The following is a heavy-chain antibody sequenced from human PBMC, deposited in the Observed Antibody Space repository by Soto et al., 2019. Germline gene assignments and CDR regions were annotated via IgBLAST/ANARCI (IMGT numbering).Heavy chain of an antibody. CDR3: ARMTFDDYFDN. CDR1: GGSISSYY. V-gene: IGHV4-59*01. CDR2: IYYSGST. J-gene: IGHJ4*02. Sequence: QVQLQESGPGLVKPSETLSLTCTVSGGSISSYYWSCIRQPPGKGLEWIGYIYYSGSTNYNPSLKSRVTISVDTSKNQFSLKLSSVTAADTAVYYCARMTFDDYFDNWGQGTLVTVSS. D-gene: IGHD2-21*02.